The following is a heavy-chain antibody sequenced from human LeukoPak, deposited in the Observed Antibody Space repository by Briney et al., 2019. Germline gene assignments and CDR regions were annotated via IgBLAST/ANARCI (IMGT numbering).Heavy chain of an antibody. Sequence: GGSLRLSCAASGFTFRNSAMSWVRQAPGKGLEWVSNIIGNRASTYYADFVKGRFTISRDNSNNTLFLQMNSLSADDTAIYFCAKGRRDGYNYPFFDSWGQGAWVIVSS. V-gene: IGHV3-23*01. CDR2: IIGNRAST. J-gene: IGHJ4*02. CDR1: GFTFRNSA. CDR3: AKGRRDGYNYPFFDS. D-gene: IGHD5-24*01.